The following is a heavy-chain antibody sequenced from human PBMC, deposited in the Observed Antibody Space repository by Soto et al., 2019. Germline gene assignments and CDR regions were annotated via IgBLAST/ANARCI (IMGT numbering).Heavy chain of an antibody. CDR3: ARGVAGSAAATGLAGFDYYYYGMDV. CDR2: IIPIFGTA. J-gene: IGHJ6*02. D-gene: IGHD6-19*01. V-gene: IGHV1-69*13. CDR1: GGTFSSYA. Sequence: SVKVSCKASGGTFSSYAISWVRQAPGQGLEWIGGIIPIFGTANYAQKFQGRVTITADESTSTAYMELSSLRSEDTAVYYCARGVAGSAAATGLAGFDYYYYGMDVWGQGTTVTVSS.